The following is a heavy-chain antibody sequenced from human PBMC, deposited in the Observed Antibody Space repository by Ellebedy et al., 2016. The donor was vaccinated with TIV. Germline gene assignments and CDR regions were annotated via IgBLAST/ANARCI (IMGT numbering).Heavy chain of an antibody. V-gene: IGHV3-23*01. CDR1: GFTFSNFA. Sequence: GESLKISCAASGFTFSNFAMHWVRQAPGKGLEWLSVISAGGDNTYNADPVKGRFTITRDNSKNTLFLQMNRLRTEDTAVYYCAKGSSSGFNYDRVGFQYWGQGTLVTVSS. J-gene: IGHJ4*02. D-gene: IGHD3-22*01. CDR3: AKGSSSGFNYDRVGFQY. CDR2: ISAGGDNT.